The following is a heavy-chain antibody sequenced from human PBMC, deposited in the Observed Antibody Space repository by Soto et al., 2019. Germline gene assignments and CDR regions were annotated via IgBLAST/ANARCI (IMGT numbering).Heavy chain of an antibody. Sequence: SETLSLTCAVYGGSFSGYYWSWIRQPPGKGLEWIGEINHSGSTNYNPSLKSRVTISVDTSKNQFSLKLSSVTAADTAVYYCARGILHSSSWYGLDYWGQGTLVTVSS. J-gene: IGHJ4*02. CDR2: INHSGST. D-gene: IGHD6-13*01. V-gene: IGHV4-34*01. CDR1: GGSFSGYY. CDR3: ARGILHSSSWYGLDY.